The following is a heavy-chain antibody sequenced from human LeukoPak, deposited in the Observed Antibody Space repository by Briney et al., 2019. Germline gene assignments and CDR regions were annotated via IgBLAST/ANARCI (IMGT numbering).Heavy chain of an antibody. CDR3: ARDRSPLLWFGEYAFDI. Sequence: GRSLRLSCAASGFTFSSYGMHWVRQAPGKGLEWVAVIWYDGSNKYYTDSVKGRFTISRDNSKNMLYLQMNSLRAEDTAVYYCARDRSPLLWFGEYAFDIWGQGTMVTVSS. CDR2: IWYDGSNK. V-gene: IGHV3-33*01. J-gene: IGHJ3*02. CDR1: GFTFSSYG. D-gene: IGHD3-10*01.